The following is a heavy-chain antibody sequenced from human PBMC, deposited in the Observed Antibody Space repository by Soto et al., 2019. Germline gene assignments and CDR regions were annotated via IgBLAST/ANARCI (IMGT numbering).Heavy chain of an antibody. CDR1: GGSISSDSFY. Sequence: LSLTCTVSGGSISSDSFYWAWIRQPPGKGLEWIGIIYYSGDTYYNPSLAGRLTMSVDTSNQFSLTLRSVTAADTALYYCARNQPQRYCSGGTCRPAYGMDVWGQGTTVTVSS. CDR2: IYYSGDT. D-gene: IGHD2-15*01. V-gene: IGHV4-39*01. CDR3: ARNQPQRYCSGGTCRPAYGMDV. J-gene: IGHJ6*02.